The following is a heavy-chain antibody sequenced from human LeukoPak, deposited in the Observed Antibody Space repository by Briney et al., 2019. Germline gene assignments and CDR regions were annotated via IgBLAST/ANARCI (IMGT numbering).Heavy chain of an antibody. CDR1: GLTFSNYW. J-gene: IGHJ4*02. V-gene: IGHV3-7*03. CDR2: IKQDGSEK. Sequence: GGSLRLSCAASGLTFSNYWMDWVRQARGKGLEWVANIKQDGSEKNYVDSVQGQFIISRDNAKNSLYLQMNTLRADDTAVYYCARDGFGTGSNWGQGTLVTVSS. CDR3: ARDGFGTGSN. D-gene: IGHD3-16*01.